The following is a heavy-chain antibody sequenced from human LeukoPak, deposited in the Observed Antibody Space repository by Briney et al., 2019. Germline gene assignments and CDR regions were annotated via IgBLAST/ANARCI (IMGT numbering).Heavy chain of an antibody. Sequence: NPSETLSLTCAVYGGSFSDHYWSWIRQSPGKGLEWIGEINHSESTNYNPSLESRVTISVDTSKNQFSLKLRSVTAADTAVYYCARWAIWGSLCSGGSCRDYYYYNMDVWGKGTTVTISS. J-gene: IGHJ6*03. CDR1: GGSFSDHY. CDR3: ARWAIWGSLCSGGSCRDYYYYNMDV. V-gene: IGHV4-34*01. CDR2: INHSEST. D-gene: IGHD2-15*01.